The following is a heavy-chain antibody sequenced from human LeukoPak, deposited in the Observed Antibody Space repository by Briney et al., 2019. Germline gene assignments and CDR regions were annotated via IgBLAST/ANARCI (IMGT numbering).Heavy chain of an antibody. CDR2: ISYDGSNK. J-gene: IGHJ6*04. D-gene: IGHD6-19*01. CDR3: AKAGYSSGWYLNYYYYYGMDV. CDR1: GFTLSSYG. Sequence: GGSLRLSCAASGFTLSSYGMHWVRQAPGKGLEWVAVISYDGSNKYYADSVKGRFTISRDNSKNTLYLQMNSLRAEDTAVYYCAKAGYSSGWYLNYYYYYGMDVWGKGTTVTVSS. V-gene: IGHV3-30*18.